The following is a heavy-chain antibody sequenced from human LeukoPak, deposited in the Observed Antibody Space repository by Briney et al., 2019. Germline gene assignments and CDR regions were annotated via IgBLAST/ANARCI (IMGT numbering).Heavy chain of an antibody. CDR1: GVTFSTYS. CDR2: ISRSSSAI. D-gene: IGHD6-19*01. J-gene: IGHJ4*02. Sequence: GGSLRLSCEASGVTFSTYSMNWVRQAPGKGLEWVSFISRSSSAIYYADSVRGRFTISRDDAKNSLYLQMNSLRDGDTAVYYCAPYSSGWYLVYWGQGTLVTVSS. CDR3: APYSSGWYLVY. V-gene: IGHV3-48*02.